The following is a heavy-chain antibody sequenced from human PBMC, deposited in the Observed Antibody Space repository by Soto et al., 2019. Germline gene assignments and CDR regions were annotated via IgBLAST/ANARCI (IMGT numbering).Heavy chain of an antibody. CDR1: GGSISSGGYS. V-gene: IGHV4-30-2*01. CDR3: ARVPGP. Sequence: ASETLSLTCAVSGGSISSGGYSWSWIRQPPGKGLEWIGYIYHSGSTYYNPSLKSRVTISVDRSKNQFSLKLSSVTAADTPVYYCARVPGPWGQGTLATVS. D-gene: IGHD7-27*01. CDR2: IYHSGST. J-gene: IGHJ5*02.